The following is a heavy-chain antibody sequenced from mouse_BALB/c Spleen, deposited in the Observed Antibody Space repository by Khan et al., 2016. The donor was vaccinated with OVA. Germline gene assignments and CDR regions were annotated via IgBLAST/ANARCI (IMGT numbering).Heavy chain of an antibody. Sequence: QVQLQQSGAELVRPGASVKLSCKTSGYIFTSYWIHWVKQRSGQGLEWIARIYPGTDNTYYNEKIKEKATLTADQSSSTVYMQLSSLKSEDSAVYCCAREEALYYFDYWGQGTTLTVSS. CDR2: IYPGTDNT. D-gene: IGHD3-2*02. CDR1: GYIFTSYW. CDR3: AREEALYYFDY. J-gene: IGHJ2*01. V-gene: IGHV1S132*01.